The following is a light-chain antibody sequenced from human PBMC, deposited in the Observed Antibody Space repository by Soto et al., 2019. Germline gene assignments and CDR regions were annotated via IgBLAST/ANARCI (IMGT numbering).Light chain of an antibody. CDR3: QQRPNWPLT. V-gene: IGKV3-11*01. CDR2: DAS. Sequence: EIVLTQSPATLSLSPGERATLSCRASQSISSHLVWYQQKPGQAPRLLMYDASNRATDIPARFSGSGSGTDFTLTISILEPEDFAVYYCQQRPNWPLTFGGGTKVEIK. J-gene: IGKJ4*01. CDR1: QSISSH.